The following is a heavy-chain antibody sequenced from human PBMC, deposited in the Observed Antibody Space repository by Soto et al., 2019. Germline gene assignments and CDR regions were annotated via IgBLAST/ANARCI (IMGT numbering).Heavy chain of an antibody. CDR1: GGTFSSYA. Sequence: QVQLVQSGAEVKKPGSSVKVSCKASGGTFSSYAISWVRQAPGQGLEWMGGIIPIFGTANYAQKFQGRVTITADESTSTAYMELSSLRSEDTAVYYCGGYCSITSCYLEAWYYGMDVWGQGTTVTVSS. V-gene: IGHV1-69*01. D-gene: IGHD2-2*01. CDR3: GGYCSITSCYLEAWYYGMDV. CDR2: IIPIFGTA. J-gene: IGHJ6*02.